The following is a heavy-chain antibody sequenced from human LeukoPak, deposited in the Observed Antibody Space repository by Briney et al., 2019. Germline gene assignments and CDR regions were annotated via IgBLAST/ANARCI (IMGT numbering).Heavy chain of an antibody. J-gene: IGHJ5*02. D-gene: IGHD3-10*01. CDR3: ARCRFGELLTFDP. CDR2: IYYSGST. Sequence: SETLSLTCTVSGVSISHYYWSWIRQPPGKGLEWIGYIYYSGSTDYNPSLKSRVTISVDTSKNQFSLKLSSVTAADTAVYYCARCRFGELLTFDPWGQGTLVTVSS. V-gene: IGHV4-59*01. CDR1: GVSISHYY.